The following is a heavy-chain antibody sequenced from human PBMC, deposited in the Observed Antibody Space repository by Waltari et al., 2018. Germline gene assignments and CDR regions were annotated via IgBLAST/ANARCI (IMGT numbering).Heavy chain of an antibody. D-gene: IGHD3-3*01. CDR3: ARDNYDFWSGYYTNWFDP. J-gene: IGHJ5*02. V-gene: IGHV3-53*01. Sequence: EVQLVESGGGLIQPGGSLRLSCAASGFTVSSNYMSWVRQAPGKGLEWVAFIYSGGSTDYADSVKGRFTSSRDNSKNTLYLQMNSLRAEDTAVYYCARDNYDFWSGYYTNWFDPWGQGTLVTVSS. CDR2: IYSGGST. CDR1: GFTVSSNY.